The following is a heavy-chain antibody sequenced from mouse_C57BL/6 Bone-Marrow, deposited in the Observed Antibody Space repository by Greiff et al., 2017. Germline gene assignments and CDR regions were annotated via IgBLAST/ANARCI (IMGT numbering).Heavy chain of an antibody. CDR1: GYTFTSYT. CDR2: INPSSGYT. V-gene: IGHV1-4*01. D-gene: IGHD2-3*01. Sequence: VQLQQSGAELARPGASVKMSCKASGYTFTSYTMHWVKQRPGQGLEWIGYINPSSGYTKYNQKFKDKATLTADKSSSTAYMQLRSLPSEDSAVYYCARCGYYKGDAMDYWGQGTSVTVSS. CDR3: ARCGYYKGDAMDY. J-gene: IGHJ4*01.